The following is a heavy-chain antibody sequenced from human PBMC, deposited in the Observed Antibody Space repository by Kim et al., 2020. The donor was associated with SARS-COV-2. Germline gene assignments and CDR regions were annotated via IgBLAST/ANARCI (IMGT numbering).Heavy chain of an antibody. D-gene: IGHD6-19*01. CDR3: AREAECSSGWHRCYFDY. V-gene: IGHV3-30*04. J-gene: IGHJ4*02. CDR2: ISYDGSNK. Sequence: GGSLRLSCAASGFTFSSYAMHWVRQAPGKGLEWVAVISYDGSNKYYADSVKGRFTISRDNSKNTLYLQMNSLRAEDTAVYYCAREAECSSGWHRCYFDYWGQGTLVTVSS. CDR1: GFTFSSYA.